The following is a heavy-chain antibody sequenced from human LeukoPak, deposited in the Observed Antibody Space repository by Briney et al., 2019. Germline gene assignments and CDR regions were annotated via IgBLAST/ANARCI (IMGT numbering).Heavy chain of an antibody. Sequence: GGSLRLSCAASGFTFSSPWMHWVRQAPGKGLVWVSRINSDGSITSYADSVKGRFTISRDNAKNTLYLQMNSLRAEDTAVYYCARDAVDTANAVWGQGTTVTVSS. CDR2: INSDGSIT. CDR3: ARDAVDTANAV. CDR1: GFTFSSPW. D-gene: IGHD5-18*01. J-gene: IGHJ6*02. V-gene: IGHV3-74*01.